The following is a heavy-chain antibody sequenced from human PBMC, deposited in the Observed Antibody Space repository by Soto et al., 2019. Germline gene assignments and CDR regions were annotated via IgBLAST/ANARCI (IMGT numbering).Heavy chain of an antibody. V-gene: IGHV3-21*01. CDR1: GFNLTNFT. CDR3: ARGRAVTTMGDGFDI. J-gene: IGHJ3*02. CDR2: ISSASGYI. Sequence: EMQLVESGGGLVKPGGSLRLSCAASGFNLTNFTMNWVRQAPGKGLDWVSSISSASGYIYYADSVKGRFTISRDNAKNSLFLQLDSLRVEDKAVYYCARGRAVTTMGDGFDIWGQGTMVTVSS. D-gene: IGHD4-17*01.